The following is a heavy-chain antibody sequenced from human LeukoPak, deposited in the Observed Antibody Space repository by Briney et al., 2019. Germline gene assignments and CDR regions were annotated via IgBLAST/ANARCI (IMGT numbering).Heavy chain of an antibody. CDR3: ASSYVY. J-gene: IGHJ4*02. D-gene: IGHD3-10*02. V-gene: IGHV4-34*01. CDR2: INHSGST. CDR1: GGSFSGYY. Sequence: SETLSLTCAVYGGSFSGYYWSWIRQPPGKGLEWIGEINHSGSTNYNPSLKSRVTISVDTSKNQFSLKLTPVTAADTAVYYCASSYVYWGQGTLVTVSS.